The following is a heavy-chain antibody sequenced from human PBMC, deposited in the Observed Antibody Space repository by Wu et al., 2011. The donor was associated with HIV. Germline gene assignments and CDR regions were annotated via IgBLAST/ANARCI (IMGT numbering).Heavy chain of an antibody. CDR1: GGTFSSYS. V-gene: IGHV1-69*15. CDR2: ITPVFGFT. Sequence: QVQLVQSGAEVKRPGSSVKVSCRASGGTFSSYSINWVRQAPGQGLEWMGRITPVFGFTNYAQKFQGRVTISADEASGTAYLDLRRLRSGDTAVYYCARDRGWEQTGDAFDIWGQGTMVTVSS. CDR3: ARDRGWEQTGDAFDI. D-gene: IGHD1-26*01. J-gene: IGHJ3*02.